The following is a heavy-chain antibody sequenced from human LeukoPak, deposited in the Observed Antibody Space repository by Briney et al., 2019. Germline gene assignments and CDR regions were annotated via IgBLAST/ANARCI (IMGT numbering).Heavy chain of an antibody. CDR1: GDSVYSDTVT. J-gene: IGHJ4*02. CDR3: ARSQASAFDN. Sequence: SQTLSLTCAISGDSVYSDTVTWNWIRQSPSRSLEWLGRTYYRAKWYNDSAPSVKSRISITPDTSKDLFYLQLNSVTPEDTAVYYCARSQASAFDNWGQGTLVTVSS. CDR2: TYYRAKWYN. V-gene: IGHV6-1*01.